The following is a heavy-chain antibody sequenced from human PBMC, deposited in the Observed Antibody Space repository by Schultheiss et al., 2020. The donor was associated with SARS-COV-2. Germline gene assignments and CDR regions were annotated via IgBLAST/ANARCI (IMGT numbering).Heavy chain of an antibody. V-gene: IGHV5-51*01. CDR3: ARLSPLFEFGEVIVPLYNY. J-gene: IGHJ4*02. D-gene: IGHD3-16*02. CDR2: IYPGDSDT. Sequence: GESLKISCKGSGYSFTSYWIGWVRQMPGKGLEWMGIIYPGDSDTRYSPSFQGQVTISADKSISTAYLQWSSLKASDTAMYYCARLSPLFEFGEVIVPLYNYWGQGTLVTVSS. CDR1: GYSFTSYW.